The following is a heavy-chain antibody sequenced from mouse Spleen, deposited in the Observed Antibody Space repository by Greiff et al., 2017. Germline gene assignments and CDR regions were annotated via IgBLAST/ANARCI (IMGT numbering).Heavy chain of an antibody. Sequence: VQLQQSGAELVRPGASVKLSCTASGFNFKDDYMHWVKQRPEQGLEWIGWIDPENGDTEYASKFQGKATITADTSSNTAYLQLSSLTSEDTAVYYCTTYYGFAYWGQGTLVTVSA. CDR1: GFNFKDDY. J-gene: IGHJ3*01. CDR3: TTYYGFAY. V-gene: IGHV14-4*01. D-gene: IGHD1-1*01. CDR2: IDPENGDT.